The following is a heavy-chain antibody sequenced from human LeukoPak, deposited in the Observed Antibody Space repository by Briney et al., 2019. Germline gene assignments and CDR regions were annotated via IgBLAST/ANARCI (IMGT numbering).Heavy chain of an antibody. J-gene: IGHJ6*02. CDR3: ARVEDGDQGYYYGMDV. Sequence: ASVKVSCTAYGYTFTGYYMHWVRQAPGQGLEWMGWINPNSGGTNYAQKFQGRVTMTRDTSISTAYMELSRLRSDDTAVYYCARVEDGDQGYYYGMDVWGQGTTVTVSS. CDR1: GYTFTGYY. V-gene: IGHV1-2*02. CDR2: INPNSGGT. D-gene: IGHD4-17*01.